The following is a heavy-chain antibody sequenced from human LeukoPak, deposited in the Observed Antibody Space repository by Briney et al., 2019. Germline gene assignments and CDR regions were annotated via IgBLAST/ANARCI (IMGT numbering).Heavy chain of an antibody. CDR3: ARIVGAQGAFDI. CDR2: IYYSGST. Sequence: SETLSLTCTVSGGSISSYYWSWIRQPPGKGLEWIGYIYYSGSTNYNPSLKSRVTISVDTSKNQFSLKLSSVTAADTAVYYCARIVGAQGAFDIRGQGTMVTVSS. V-gene: IGHV4-59*01. CDR1: GGSISSYY. J-gene: IGHJ3*02. D-gene: IGHD1-26*01.